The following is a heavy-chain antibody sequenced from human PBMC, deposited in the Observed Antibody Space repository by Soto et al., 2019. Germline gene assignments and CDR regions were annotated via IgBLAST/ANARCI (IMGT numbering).Heavy chain of an antibody. CDR2: TIPIFGTA. Sequence: SGKVSCKASGGTFSSYAISWVRKAPGQGLEWMGGTIPIFGTANYAQKFQGRVTFTGEESTRTAYMELGSRRSEDTAVYYSARGTVVSGDKKHLVLLFDYWGQRTPVT. D-gene: IGHD6-13*01. CDR1: GGTFSSYA. CDR3: ARGTVVSGDKKHLVLLFDY. V-gene: IGHV1-69*13. J-gene: IGHJ4*02.